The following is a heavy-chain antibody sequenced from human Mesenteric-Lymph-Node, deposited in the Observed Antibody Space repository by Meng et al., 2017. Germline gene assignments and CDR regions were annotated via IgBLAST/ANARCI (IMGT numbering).Heavy chain of an antibody. Sequence: ASVKVSCKVSGGSFSTYAISWVRQAPGQGLEWMGRIDPHNGGTNDAQQFQARVTMTWDTSISTAYMELSGLRYDDTAVYYCARGGVDYTYDWGYFDFWGQGTLVTVSS. CDR2: IDPHNGGT. CDR3: ARGGVDYTYDWGYFDF. CDR1: GGSFSTYA. V-gene: IGHV1-2*06. D-gene: IGHD5-18*01. J-gene: IGHJ4*02.